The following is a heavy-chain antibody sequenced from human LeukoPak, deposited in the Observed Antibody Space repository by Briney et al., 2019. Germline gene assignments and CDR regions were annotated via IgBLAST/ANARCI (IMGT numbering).Heavy chain of an antibody. J-gene: IGHJ4*02. Sequence: GGSLRLSCAASGFTFSSYSMNWVRQAPGKGLEWVSSISSSSSYIYYADSVKGRFTISRDNAKNSLYLQMNSLRAEDTAVYYCARAGHCTNGICYTADFDYWGQGTLVTVSS. V-gene: IGHV3-21*01. CDR2: ISSSSSYI. D-gene: IGHD2-8*01. CDR3: ARAGHCTNGICYTADFDY. CDR1: GFTFSSYS.